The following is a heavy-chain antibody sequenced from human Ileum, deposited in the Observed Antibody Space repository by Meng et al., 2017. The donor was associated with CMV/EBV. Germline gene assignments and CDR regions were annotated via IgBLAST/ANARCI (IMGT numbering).Heavy chain of an antibody. CDR2: ISPKSGGT. Sequence: ASVKVSCKASGYTFTDYNVHWVRQAPGQGLEWMGFISPKSGGTTYAQNFQGRVTMTRDTSINTTFMELSRLTSDDTALYYYVRYLCRAEGSICPYWGQGTLVTVSS. D-gene: IGHD6-13*01. CDR3: VRYLCRAEGSICPY. J-gene: IGHJ4*02. V-gene: IGHV1-2*02. CDR1: GYTFTDYN.